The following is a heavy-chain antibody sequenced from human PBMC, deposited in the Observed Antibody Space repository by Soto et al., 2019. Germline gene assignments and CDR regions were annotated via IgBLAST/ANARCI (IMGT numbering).Heavy chain of an antibody. V-gene: IGHV3-23*01. Sequence: GGSLRLSCAASGFTFSSCAMGWFRQAPGKGLEWVSDIIDSGGSTYYADSVKGRFTISRDNSKSTLYLQMNSLRAEDTAVYYCARDSMYYGSGSYYKVSDYWGQGTLVTVSS. CDR3: ARDSMYYGSGSYYKVSDY. CDR2: IIDSGGST. D-gene: IGHD3-10*01. CDR1: GFTFSSCA. J-gene: IGHJ4*02.